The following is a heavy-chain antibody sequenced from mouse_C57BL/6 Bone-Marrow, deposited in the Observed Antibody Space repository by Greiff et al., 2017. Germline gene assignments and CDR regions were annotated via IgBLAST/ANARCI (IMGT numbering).Heavy chain of an antibody. CDR3: ARHYGSSYFDY. CDR1: GYAFSSSW. J-gene: IGHJ2*01. CDR2: IYPGDGDT. D-gene: IGHD1-1*01. V-gene: IGHV1-82*01. Sequence: QVQLKQSGPELVKPGASVKISCKASGYAFSSSWMNWVKQRPGKGLEWIGRIYPGDGDTNYNGKFKGKATLTADKSSSTAYMQLSSLTSEDSAVYFCARHYGSSYFDYWGQGTTLTVSS.